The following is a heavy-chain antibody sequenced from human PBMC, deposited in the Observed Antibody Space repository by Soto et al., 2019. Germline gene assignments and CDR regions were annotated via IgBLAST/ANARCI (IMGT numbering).Heavy chain of an antibody. Sequence: SETLSLTCTVSGDSISSFYWTWIRQPPGKGLEWVGYIFSSGSTNYNPSLESRVTISVDTSENQFSLKLTSVTAADTAVYYCARVGYCSSTPCWPIGYFEYWGQGTLVTVSS. D-gene: IGHD2-2*01. V-gene: IGHV4-59*01. CDR2: IFSSGST. CDR3: ARVGYCSSTPCWPIGYFEY. J-gene: IGHJ4*02. CDR1: GDSISSFY.